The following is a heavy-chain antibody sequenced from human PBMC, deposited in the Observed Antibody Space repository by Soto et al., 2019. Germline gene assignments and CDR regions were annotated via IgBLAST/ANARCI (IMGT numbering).Heavy chain of an antibody. CDR1: GFTFSIYA. D-gene: IGHD3-22*01. CDR3: AKDAPGSGWLSDY. CDR2: IGGSGGDT. V-gene: IGHV3-23*01. J-gene: IGHJ4*02. Sequence: PGGSLRLSCAASGFTFSIYAMSWVRQAPWKGLEWVSTIGGSGGDTTYADFVRGRFTVSRDNSRNTLYLQMNSLRAEDTTIYYCAKDAPGSGWLSDYWGRGTLVPVYS.